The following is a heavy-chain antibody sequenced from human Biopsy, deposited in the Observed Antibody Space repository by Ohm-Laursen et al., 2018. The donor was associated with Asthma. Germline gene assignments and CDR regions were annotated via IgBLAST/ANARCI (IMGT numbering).Heavy chain of an antibody. Sequence: SDTLSLTCTVSGGSINSSTWWSWVRQPPGKGLEWIGEFFHTGSTYYNPSLKSRVSISIDTSKNQFSLKLSSVTAADTAVYYCARAQDYYDSGGYYRSFDYWGQGTLVTVSS. J-gene: IGHJ4*02. D-gene: IGHD3-22*01. CDR3: ARAQDYYDSGGYYRSFDY. CDR2: FFHTGST. CDR1: GGSINSSTW. V-gene: IGHV4-4*02.